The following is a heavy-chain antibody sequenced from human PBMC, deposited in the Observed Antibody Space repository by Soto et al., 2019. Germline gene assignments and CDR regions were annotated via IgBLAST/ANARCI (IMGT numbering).Heavy chain of an antibody. J-gene: IGHJ5*02. V-gene: IGHV1-46*01. Sequence: ASVKGSCKASGYAFTSYYMHWVRQAPGQGLEWMGIINPSGGSTSYAQKFQGRVTMTRDTSTSTVYMELSSLRSEDTAVYYCARDLPMDYDSSGYYRVPNWFDPWGQGTLVTVSS. D-gene: IGHD3-22*01. CDR1: GYAFTSYY. CDR3: ARDLPMDYDSSGYYRVPNWFDP. CDR2: INPSGGST.